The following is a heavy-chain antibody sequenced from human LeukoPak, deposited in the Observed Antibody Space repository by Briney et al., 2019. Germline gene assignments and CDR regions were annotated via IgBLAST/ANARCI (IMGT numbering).Heavy chain of an antibody. CDR3: ARQIAYYYDSSGYYATDY. Sequence: GGSLRLSCAASGFTFSSYGMHWVRQAPGKGLEWVAIIYYDGSDKYYADSVKGRFTISRDNSKDTLYLQMNSLRAEDTAVYYCARQIAYYYDSSGYYATDYWGQGTLVTVSS. CDR1: GFTFSSYG. D-gene: IGHD3-22*01. J-gene: IGHJ4*02. V-gene: IGHV3-33*01. CDR2: IYYDGSDK.